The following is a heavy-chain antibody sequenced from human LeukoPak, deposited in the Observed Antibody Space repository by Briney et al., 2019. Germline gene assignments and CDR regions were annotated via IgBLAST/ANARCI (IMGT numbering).Heavy chain of an antibody. CDR3: AKGLRGTYDF. D-gene: IGHD3-3*01. CDR1: GFTFSSYA. CDR2: ISGSGGST. J-gene: IGHJ4*02. V-gene: IGHV3-23*01. Sequence: GGSLRLSCAASGFTFSSYAMSWVRQAPGKGLEWVSAISGSGGSTYYADSVKGRFSISRDNSRNTQYLQLNSLRAEDTAVYYCAKGLRGTYDFWGQGTLVTVSS.